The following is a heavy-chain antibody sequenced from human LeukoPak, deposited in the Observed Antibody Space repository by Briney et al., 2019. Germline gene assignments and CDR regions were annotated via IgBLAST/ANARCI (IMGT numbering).Heavy chain of an antibody. CDR3: ARSLASRYYYYGMDV. J-gene: IGHJ6*02. CDR2: INHSGST. Sequence: SETLSLTCAVYGGSFSGYYWSWIRQPPGKGLEWIGEINHSGSTNYSPSLKSRVTISVDTSKNQFSLKLSSVTAADTAVYYCARSLASRYYYYGMDVWGQGTTVTVSS. V-gene: IGHV4-34*01. CDR1: GGSFSGYY. D-gene: IGHD3-16*02.